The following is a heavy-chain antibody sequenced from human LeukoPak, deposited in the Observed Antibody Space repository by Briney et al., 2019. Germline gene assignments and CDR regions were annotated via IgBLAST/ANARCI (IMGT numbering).Heavy chain of an antibody. Sequence: SETLSLTCAVYGGSFSGYYWSWLRHPPGKGLEWIGEINHSGSTNYNPSLKSRVTISVDTSKNQFSLKRSSVTAADTAVYYCARGYPRSHSSGYYRHSYYFDYWGQGTLVTVSS. CDR1: GGSFSGYY. V-gene: IGHV4-34*01. CDR3: ARGYPRSHSSGYYRHSYYFDY. CDR2: INHSGST. D-gene: IGHD3-22*01. J-gene: IGHJ4*02.